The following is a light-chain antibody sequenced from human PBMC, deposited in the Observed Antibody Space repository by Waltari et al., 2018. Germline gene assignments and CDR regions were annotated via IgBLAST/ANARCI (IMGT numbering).Light chain of an antibody. J-gene: IGKJ2*03. CDR3: MQGTHFPYS. Sequence: DVVMTQSPLSLPITPGQAASMTCRSSQSLLSSNGNTYLSWFLQKPGQPPRRLIYKISNRDSGVPDRFSGSGAGIDFTLKISRVEAEDVGVYYCMQGTHFPYSFGQGTKVEIK. V-gene: IGKV2-30*01. CDR2: KIS. CDR1: QSLLSSNGNTY.